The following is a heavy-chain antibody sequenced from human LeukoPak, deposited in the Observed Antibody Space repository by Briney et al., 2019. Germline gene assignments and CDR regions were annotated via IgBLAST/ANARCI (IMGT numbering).Heavy chain of an antibody. J-gene: IGHJ6*02. Sequence: TQTLSLTCTVSGDSISTGGYYWAWIRQHRERGLEWIGYIYYSGSTHYNPSLQSRVTISVDTSKNQFSLNLNSVTAADTAVYYCARVIVVVPIGVYHYYAMDVWGQGTTVTVSS. V-gene: IGHV4-31*03. CDR1: GDSISTGGYY. D-gene: IGHD2-2*01. CDR3: ARVIVVVPIGVYHYYAMDV. CDR2: IYYSGST.